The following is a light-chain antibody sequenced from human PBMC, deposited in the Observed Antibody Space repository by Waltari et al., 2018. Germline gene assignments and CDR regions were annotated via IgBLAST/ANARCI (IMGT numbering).Light chain of an antibody. CDR2: DVN. Sequence: QSALTQPASVSGSPGQSITISCTGTSSDVGSHNYVSWYQQHPGKAPKLMLYDVNNRPPGVSIRFSGSKSGNTASLTISWLQAEDEGDYYCSTYISSRTLVIFGGGTKLTVL. CDR3: STYISSRTLVI. J-gene: IGLJ2*01. V-gene: IGLV2-14*01. CDR1: SSDVGSHNY.